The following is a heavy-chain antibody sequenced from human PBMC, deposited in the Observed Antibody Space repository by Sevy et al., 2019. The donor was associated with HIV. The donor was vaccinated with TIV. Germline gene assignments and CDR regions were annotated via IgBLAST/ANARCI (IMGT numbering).Heavy chain of an antibody. Sequence: GGSLRLSCAASGFTFSSYWMSWVRQAPGKGLEWVANIKQDGSEKYYVDSVKDRFTISRDNAKNSLYLQMNSLRAEDTAVYYCARDLYCSSTSCRIYYYYGMDVWGQGTTVTVSS. CDR2: IKQDGSEK. CDR3: ARDLYCSSTSCRIYYYYGMDV. J-gene: IGHJ6*02. V-gene: IGHV3-7*01. CDR1: GFTFSSYW. D-gene: IGHD2-2*01.